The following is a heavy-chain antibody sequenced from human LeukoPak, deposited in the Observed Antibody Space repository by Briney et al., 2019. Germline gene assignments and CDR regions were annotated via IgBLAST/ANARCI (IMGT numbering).Heavy chain of an antibody. CDR3: ARLLYCSGGSCYSRYFDY. CDR2: ISSSSSYI. D-gene: IGHD2-15*01. J-gene: IGHJ4*02. Sequence: KSGGSLRLSCAASGFTFSSYSMNWVRQAPGKGLEWVSSISSSSSYIYYADSVKGRFTISRDNAKNSLYLQMNSLRAEDTAVYCCARLLYCSGGSCYSRYFDYWGQGTLVTVSS. CDR1: GFTFSSYS. V-gene: IGHV3-21*01.